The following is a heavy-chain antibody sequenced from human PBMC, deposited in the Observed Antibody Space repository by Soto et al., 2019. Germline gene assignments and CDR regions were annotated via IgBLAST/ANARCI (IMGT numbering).Heavy chain of an antibody. D-gene: IGHD3-10*01. Sequence: GGSLRLSCVVSGFTFDDYAMHWVRQAPGGGLEWVSGINWNSAVIGYADSVKGRFTISRDNAKNALYLQMKRLTVDDTAIYYCTAPRDEYGSGVSWFTYGMDIWGQGTTVTVSS. CDR2: INWNSAVI. V-gene: IGHV3-9*01. J-gene: IGHJ6*02. CDR1: GFTFDDYA. CDR3: TAPRDEYGSGVSWFTYGMDI.